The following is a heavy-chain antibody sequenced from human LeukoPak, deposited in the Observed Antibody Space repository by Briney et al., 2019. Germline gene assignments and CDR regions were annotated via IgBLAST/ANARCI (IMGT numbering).Heavy chain of an antibody. CDR2: ISGSSSYI. V-gene: IGHV3-21*01. CDR1: GFTFDDYA. D-gene: IGHD3-9*01. Sequence: GGSLRLSCAASGFTFDDYAMHWVRQAPGKGLEWVSSISGSSSYIYYADSVKGRFTISRDNAKNSLYLQMNSLRAEDTAVYYCARGSDILPLDYWGQGTLVTVSS. J-gene: IGHJ4*02. CDR3: ARGSDILPLDY.